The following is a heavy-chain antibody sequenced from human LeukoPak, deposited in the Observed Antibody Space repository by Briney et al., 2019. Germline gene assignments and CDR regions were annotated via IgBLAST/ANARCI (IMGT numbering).Heavy chain of an antibody. CDR3: ANSICSSGWYCSIDY. J-gene: IGHJ4*02. CDR1: GFTFSSYA. V-gene: IGHV3-23*01. Sequence: PGGSLRLSCAASGFTFSSYAMSWVRQAPGKGLEWVSAISGSGGSTYYADSVKGRFTISRDNSKNTLYLQMNSLRAEDTAVYYCANSICSSGWYCSIDYWGQGTLVTVSS. D-gene: IGHD6-19*01. CDR2: ISGSGGST.